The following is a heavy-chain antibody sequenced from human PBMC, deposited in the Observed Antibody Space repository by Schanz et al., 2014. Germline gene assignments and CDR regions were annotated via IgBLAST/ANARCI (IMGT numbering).Heavy chain of an antibody. CDR2: ISSSGTST. V-gene: IGHV3-11*01. CDR3: AKVGPYSGSLGAFDI. D-gene: IGHD1-26*01. J-gene: IGHJ3*02. Sequence: VQLVESGGGLVKPGGSLRLSCAASGFSFSDYFMTWIRQAPGKGLEWLSYISSSGTSTYYADSVKGRFTISRDNSKNTLYLQMNSLRAEDSAVYYCAKVGPYSGSLGAFDIWGQGTMVTVSS. CDR1: GFSFSDYF.